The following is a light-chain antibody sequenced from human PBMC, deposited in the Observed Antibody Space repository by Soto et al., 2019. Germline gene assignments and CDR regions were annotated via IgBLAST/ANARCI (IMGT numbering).Light chain of an antibody. CDR2: EGS. CDR1: SSDVGSYNL. Sequence: QSALTQPASVSGSPGQSITISCTGTSSDVGSYNLVSWYQQHPVKAPKLIIYEGSKRPSGVSNRFSGSKSGNTASPTISGLQAEDEADYYCCSYATGNTYVFGTGTKVTVL. J-gene: IGLJ1*01. V-gene: IGLV2-23*01. CDR3: CSYATGNTYV.